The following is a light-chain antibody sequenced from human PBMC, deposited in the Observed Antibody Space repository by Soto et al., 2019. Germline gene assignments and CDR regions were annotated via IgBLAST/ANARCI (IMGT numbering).Light chain of an antibody. CDR3: QQCGSSSS. CDR1: QSVSSSY. V-gene: IGKV3-20*01. CDR2: DTS. J-gene: IGKJ1*01. Sequence: EIVLTQSPGTLSLSPGERATLSCRASQSVSSSYLAWYQQKPGQAPRLLIYDTSSRATGIPDRFSGSGSGTDFTLAIIRLEPEDFAVYYCQQCGSSSSFGQGTKVELK.